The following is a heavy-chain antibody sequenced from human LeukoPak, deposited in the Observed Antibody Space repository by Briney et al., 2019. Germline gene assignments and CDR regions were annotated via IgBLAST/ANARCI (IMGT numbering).Heavy chain of an antibody. CDR2: INPSGGST. Sequence: ASVNVSCKASGYTFTIYYMHWVRQAPGQGLEWMGIINPSGGSTSYAQKLQGRVTMTTDTSTSTAYMELRSLRSDDTAVYYCARDPYYYDSSGTLDYWGQGTLVTVSS. J-gene: IGHJ4*02. D-gene: IGHD3-22*01. CDR1: GYTFTIYY. CDR3: ARDPYYYDSSGTLDY. V-gene: IGHV1-46*01.